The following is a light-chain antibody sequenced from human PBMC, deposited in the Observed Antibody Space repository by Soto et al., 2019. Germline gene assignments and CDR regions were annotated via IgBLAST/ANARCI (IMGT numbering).Light chain of an antibody. CDR3: QKYGNAPLT. CDR1: QAISTY. Sequence: DIQMTQAPSSLSASVGDRVTITCRARQAISTYLAWYQQKPGKVPKLLISAAYTLQSGVPPRFSGSGSGTDFTLTISSLQPEDVATYYCQKYGNAPLTFGGGTKVEIK. V-gene: IGKV1-27*01. J-gene: IGKJ4*01. CDR2: AAY.